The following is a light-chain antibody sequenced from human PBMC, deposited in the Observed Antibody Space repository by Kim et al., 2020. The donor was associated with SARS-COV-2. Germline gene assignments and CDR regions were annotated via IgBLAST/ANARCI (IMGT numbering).Light chain of an antibody. CDR1: SNDVGAYDS. CDR3: SSYTTSNTLL. Sequence: GQSITISCTGTSNDVGAYDSVSWYQQHPGKAPKVMIFDVSNRPSGVSNRFSDSKSGDTASLTISGLQAEDEADYYCSSYTTSNTLLFGGGTQLTVL. J-gene: IGLJ2*01. CDR2: DVS. V-gene: IGLV2-14*03.